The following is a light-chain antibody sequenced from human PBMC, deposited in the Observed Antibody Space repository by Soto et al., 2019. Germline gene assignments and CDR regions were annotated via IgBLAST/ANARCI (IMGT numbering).Light chain of an antibody. CDR2: DTS. CDR1: QSVSSY. CDR3: QQLRMYPST. J-gene: IGKJ4*01. V-gene: IGKV3-11*01. Sequence: EIVLTHSPGTLSLSPCERATLSRRASQSVSSYLVWYQQKPGQAPRLLIYDTSNRATGIPARFSGSGSGTDFALTITSLQAEDFATYYCQQLRMYPSTFGGGTKVDIK.